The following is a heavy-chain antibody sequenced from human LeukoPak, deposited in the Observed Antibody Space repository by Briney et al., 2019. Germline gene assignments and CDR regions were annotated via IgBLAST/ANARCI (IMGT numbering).Heavy chain of an antibody. V-gene: IGHV3-48*03. CDR1: GFDLNTYE. CDR3: AKEDPLADN. CDR2: ITISGHTK. Sequence: PGGSLRLSCAASGFDLNTYELNCVRQAPGKGLEWIADITISGHTKNYADSVKGRFTISRDNAGTSLYLQMNSLRVEDTGVYYCAKEDPLADNCGEGALVTVSS. J-gene: IGHJ4*02.